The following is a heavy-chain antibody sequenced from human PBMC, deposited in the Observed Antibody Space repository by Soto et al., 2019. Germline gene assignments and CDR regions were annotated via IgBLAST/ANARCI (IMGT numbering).Heavy chain of an antibody. CDR3: ARINYYGSGSYASMVYYYMDV. D-gene: IGHD3-10*01. V-gene: IGHV3-11*01. J-gene: IGHJ6*03. CDR1: GFTFSDYY. Sequence: NAGGSLRLSCAASGFTFSDYYMSWIRQAPGKGLEWVSYISSSGSTIYYADSVKGRFTISRDNAKNSLYLQMNSLRAEDTAVYYCARINYYGSGSYASMVYYYMDVWGKGTTVTVSS. CDR2: ISSSGSTI.